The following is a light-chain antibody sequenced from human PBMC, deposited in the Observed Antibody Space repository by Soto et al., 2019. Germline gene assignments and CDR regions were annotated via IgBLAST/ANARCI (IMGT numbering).Light chain of an antibody. CDR3: SSYGASSTL. V-gene: IGLV2-14*03. J-gene: IGLJ3*02. CDR1: SSDIGGYNY. Sequence: QSALTQPASVSGSPGQSITISCTGSSSDIGGYNYVSWYQQHPGKAPQLMIYNVSYRPSGISDRFSGSKSGNTASLTISGLQPRDEADYYCSSYGASSTLFGGGTKRTVL. CDR2: NVS.